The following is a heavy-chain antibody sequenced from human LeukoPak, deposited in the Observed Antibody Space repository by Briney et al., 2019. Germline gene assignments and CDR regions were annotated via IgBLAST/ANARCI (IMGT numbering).Heavy chain of an antibody. CDR2: MWFDGSRE. J-gene: IGHJ3*01. Sequence: GGSLRLSCAASGFTLGSYGMYWVRQAPGRGLEWVASMWFDGSREHYADSVKGRFTISRHNPNNMLYLQMNSLRADDTAVYYCAREYRESALDVWGQGTLVTVSS. D-gene: IGHD5-18*01. V-gene: IGHV3-33*07. CDR3: AREYRESALDV. CDR1: GFTLGSYG.